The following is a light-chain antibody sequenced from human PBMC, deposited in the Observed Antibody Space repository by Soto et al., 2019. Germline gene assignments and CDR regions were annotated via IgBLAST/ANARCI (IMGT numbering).Light chain of an antibody. CDR2: KAS. V-gene: IGKV1-5*03. J-gene: IGKJ1*01. CDR1: QSIGNW. Sequence: DIQMTQSPSTLSASVGDRVTITCRASQSIGNWLAWYQQKPGKAPKLLIYKASSLDSGVPSRFSGSGSGTEFSITISCLQPDDFSTYYCQQYDTYSSWTFGQGTKVEIK. CDR3: QQYDTYSSWT.